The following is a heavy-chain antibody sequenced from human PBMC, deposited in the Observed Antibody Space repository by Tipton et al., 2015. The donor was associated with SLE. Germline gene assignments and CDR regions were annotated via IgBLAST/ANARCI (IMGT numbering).Heavy chain of an antibody. CDR1: GYSINSGYY. D-gene: IGHD2-15*01. CDR3: VICSPAGCAYFDY. J-gene: IGHJ4*02. V-gene: IGHV4-38-2*01. CDR2: VYHIGTT. Sequence: TLSLTCAVSGYSINSGYYWGWVRQPPGKGLEWVGTVYHIGTTFYNPSLKSRLSISLDTSKNQFSLKLSSVTAADTAMYYCVICSPAGCAYFDYWGQGRLVTVSS.